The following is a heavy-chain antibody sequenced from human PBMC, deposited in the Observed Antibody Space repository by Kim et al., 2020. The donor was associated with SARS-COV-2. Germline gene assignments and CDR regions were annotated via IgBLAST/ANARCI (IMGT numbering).Heavy chain of an antibody. V-gene: IGHV3-7*01. CDR1: GFTFSSYW. CDR2: IKQDGNQK. J-gene: IGHJ3*02. CDR3: ARDGDLYSSGKDAFDI. Sequence: GGSLRLSCAASGFTFSSYWMTWVRQAPGKGLEWVANIKQDGNQKYYVDSVKGRFTISRDNAKNSLYLQMNSLRAEDTAVYYCARDGDLYSSGKDAFDIWGQGTMVHVSS. D-gene: IGHD6-19*01.